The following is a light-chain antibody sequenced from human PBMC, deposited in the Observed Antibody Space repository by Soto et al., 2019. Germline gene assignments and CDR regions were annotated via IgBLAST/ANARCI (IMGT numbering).Light chain of an antibody. J-gene: IGKJ5*01. CDR1: QFVSSN. V-gene: IGKV3D-15*01. CDR3: QQYHNWPAVT. CDR2: GAS. Sequence: IVMTQSPVTLSVSPGERATLSCRASQFVSSNLAWYQQKPGQAPRLLIYGASTRATGIPARFSGSGSGTEFTLTISNLQSEDFAVYFCQQYHNWPAVTFGQGTRLEIK.